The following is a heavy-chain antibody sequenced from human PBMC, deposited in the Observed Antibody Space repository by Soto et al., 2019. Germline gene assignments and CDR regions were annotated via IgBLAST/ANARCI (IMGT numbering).Heavy chain of an antibody. CDR2: INAGNGNT. J-gene: IGHJ6*03. CDR1: GYTFTSYA. V-gene: IGHV1-3*01. CDR3: ARDLSSYCSGGSCNIYYYYYYMDV. D-gene: IGHD2-15*01. Sequence: GASVKVSCKASGYTFTSYAMHWVRQAPGQRLEWMGWINAGNGNTKYSQKFQGRVTITRDTSASTAYMELSSLRSEDTAVYHCARDLSSYCSGGSCNIYYYYYYMDVWGKGTTVTVSS.